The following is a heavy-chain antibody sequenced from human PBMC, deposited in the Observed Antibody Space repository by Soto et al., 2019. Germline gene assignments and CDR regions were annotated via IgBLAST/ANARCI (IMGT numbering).Heavy chain of an antibody. CDR1: AYTFTGYS. V-gene: IGHV1-3*01. Sequence: ASVKLSCKASAYTFTGYSMHWVRQAPGQRLEWMGWINAGNGNTKYSQKFQGRVTITRDTSASTAYMELSSLRSEDTAVYYCARAVAVAADFDYWGQGTLVTVSS. D-gene: IGHD6-19*01. CDR3: ARAVAVAADFDY. CDR2: INAGNGNT. J-gene: IGHJ4*02.